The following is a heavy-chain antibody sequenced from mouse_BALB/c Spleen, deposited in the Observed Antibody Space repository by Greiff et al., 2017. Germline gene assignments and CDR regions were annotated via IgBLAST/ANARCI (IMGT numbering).Heavy chain of an antibody. J-gene: IGHJ2*01. D-gene: IGHD2-3*01. CDR1: GFTFSSYT. CDR2: ISSGGGNT. CDR3: ARYRGDGYFYFDY. V-gene: IGHV5-9*03. Sequence: EVQVVESGGGLVKPGGSLKLSCAASGFTFSSYTMSWVRQTPEKRLEWVATISSGGGNTYYPDSVKGRFTISRDNAKNNLYLQMSSLRSEDTALYYCARYRGDGYFYFDYWGQGTTLTVSS.